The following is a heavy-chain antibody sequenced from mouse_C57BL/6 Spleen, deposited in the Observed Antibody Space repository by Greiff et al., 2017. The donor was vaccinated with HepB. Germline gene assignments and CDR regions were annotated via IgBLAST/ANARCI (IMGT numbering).Heavy chain of an antibody. CDR1: GFNIKDYY. V-gene: IGHV14-2*01. CDR2: IDPEDGET. CDR3: ARWGYYGTLAGFAY. Sequence: EVKLMESGAELVKPGASVKLSCTASGFNIKDYYMHWVKQRTEQGLEWIGRIDPEDGETKYAPTFQGKATITADTSSNTAYLQLSSLTSEDTAVYYCARWGYYGTLAGFAYWGQGTLVTVSA. D-gene: IGHD2-1*01. J-gene: IGHJ3*01.